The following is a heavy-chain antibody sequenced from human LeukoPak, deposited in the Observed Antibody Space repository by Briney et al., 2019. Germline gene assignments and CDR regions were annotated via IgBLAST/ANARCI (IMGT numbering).Heavy chain of an antibody. CDR2: ISGSCGGT. D-gene: IGHD6-19*01. J-gene: IGHJ3*02. V-gene: IGHV3-23*01. CDR1: GFTFTSYA. Sequence: GGSLRLSCAASGFTFTSYAMSWVRQAPGKGLEWVSSISGSCGGTFYADSVKGRFTISRDNAKNSLYLQMNSLRAEDTAVYYCARKYSSGWYYWDAFDIWGQGTMVTVSS. CDR3: ARKYSSGWYYWDAFDI.